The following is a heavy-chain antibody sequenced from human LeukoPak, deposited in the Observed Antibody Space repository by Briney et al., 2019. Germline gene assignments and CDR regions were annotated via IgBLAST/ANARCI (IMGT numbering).Heavy chain of an antibody. CDR2: ISGSGGST. Sequence: GGSLRLSCAASGFTFSSYAMSWVRQAPGKGLEWVSAISGSGGSTYYADSVKGRFTISRDNSKNTLYLQMNSLGAEDTAVYYCAKDPRIIVGANLDYWGQGTLVTVSS. CDR1: GFTFSSYA. D-gene: IGHD1-26*01. CDR3: AKDPRIIVGANLDY. J-gene: IGHJ4*02. V-gene: IGHV3-23*01.